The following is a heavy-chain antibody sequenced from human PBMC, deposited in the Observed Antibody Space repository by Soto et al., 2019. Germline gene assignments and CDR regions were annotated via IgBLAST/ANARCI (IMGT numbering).Heavy chain of an antibody. CDR1: GDSFFRDGVA. CDR3: ARGKYSGFDV. Sequence: SPTLSLACGISGDSFFRDGVAVDWGSQSPSRGLEWLGRAIYRSTSSNDYAASVKGPITVNPDTSKHQFSLHLISVTPADTAVYYCARGKYSGFDVWGQGTMVTVSS. J-gene: IGHJ6*02. CDR2: AIYRSTSSN. V-gene: IGHV6-1*01. D-gene: IGHD3-10*01.